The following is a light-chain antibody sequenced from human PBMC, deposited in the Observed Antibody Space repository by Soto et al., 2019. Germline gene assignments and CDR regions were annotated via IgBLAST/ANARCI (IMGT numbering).Light chain of an antibody. CDR2: GAS. Sequence: EIVMTQSPATLSVSPGERATLSCRASQSVSTNLAWYQQKPGQPPRLLIYGASTRATGIPARFSGSGSGTDFTLTTNSLQSEDFAVYYCQQYKNMPLTFGGGTKVQIK. CDR1: QSVSTN. J-gene: IGKJ4*01. CDR3: QQYKNMPLT. V-gene: IGKV3-15*01.